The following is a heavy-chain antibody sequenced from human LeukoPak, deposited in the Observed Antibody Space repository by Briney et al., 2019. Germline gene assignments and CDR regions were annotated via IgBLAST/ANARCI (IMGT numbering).Heavy chain of an antibody. CDR3: ARDVGSGSYGLNWSDP. CDR1: GYTFTSYY. J-gene: IGHJ5*02. V-gene: IGHV1-46*01. D-gene: IGHD3-10*01. Sequence: ASVKVSCKASGYTFTSYYMHWVRQAPGQGLEWMGIINPSGGSTSYAQKFQGRVTMTRDMSTSTVYMELSSLRSEDTAVYYCARDVGSGSYGLNWSDPWGQGTLVTVSS. CDR2: INPSGGST.